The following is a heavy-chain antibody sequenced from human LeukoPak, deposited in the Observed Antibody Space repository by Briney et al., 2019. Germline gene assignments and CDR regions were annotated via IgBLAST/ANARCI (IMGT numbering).Heavy chain of an antibody. D-gene: IGHD3-22*01. J-gene: IGHJ4*02. CDR3: ARDRRYYDSSGYIRGFDY. CDR1: GGSISSNNHY. CDR2: IYYRGST. V-gene: IGHV4-39*07. Sequence: SETLSLTCSVSGGSISSNNHYWGWIRQPPGKGLEWIGSIYYRGSTYYNPSLKSRVTISVDTSKNQFSLKLSSVTAADTAVYYCARDRRYYDSSGYIRGFDYWGQGTLVTVSS.